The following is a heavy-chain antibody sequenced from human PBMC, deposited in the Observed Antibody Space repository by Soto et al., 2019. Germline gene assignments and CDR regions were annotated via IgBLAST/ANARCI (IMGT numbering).Heavy chain of an antibody. J-gene: IGHJ2*01. CDR1: GFTFDDYA. D-gene: IGHD3-22*01. CDR2: ISWNSGSI. Sequence: GGSLRLSCAASGFTFDDYAMHWVRQAPGKGLEWVSGISWNSGSIGYADSVKGRFTISRDNAKNSLYLQMNSLRAEDTALYYCAKTYDYDSSGRNWYFDLWGRGTLVTVSS. V-gene: IGHV3-9*01. CDR3: AKTYDYDSSGRNWYFDL.